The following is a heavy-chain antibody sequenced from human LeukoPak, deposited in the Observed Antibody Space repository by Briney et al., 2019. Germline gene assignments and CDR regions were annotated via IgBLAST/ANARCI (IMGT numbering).Heavy chain of an antibody. J-gene: IGHJ4*02. CDR3: AKGKSWYHFDY. Sequence: GGSLRLSCAASGFTFDDYGMSWVRQAPGKGLEWVSGINWNGGSTGYADSVKGRFTISRDNAKNSLYLQMNSLRAEDTALYYCAKGKSWYHFDYWGQGTLVTVSS. V-gene: IGHV3-20*04. D-gene: IGHD6-13*01. CDR2: INWNGGST. CDR1: GFTFDDYG.